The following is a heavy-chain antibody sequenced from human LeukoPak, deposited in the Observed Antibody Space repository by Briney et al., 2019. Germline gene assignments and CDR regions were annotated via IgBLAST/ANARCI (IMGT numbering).Heavy chain of an antibody. Sequence: ASVKVSCKASGYSFANYGICWVRQAPGRGLEWLGWISAYNGHTNYGQILQGRVTMTTDTSTSTAYMELRSLRSDDTAVYYCAREGGDYYDSSGYYYWGQGTLVTVSS. CDR1: GYSFANYG. V-gene: IGHV1-18*01. D-gene: IGHD3-22*01. J-gene: IGHJ4*02. CDR2: ISAYNGHT. CDR3: AREGGDYYDSSGYYY.